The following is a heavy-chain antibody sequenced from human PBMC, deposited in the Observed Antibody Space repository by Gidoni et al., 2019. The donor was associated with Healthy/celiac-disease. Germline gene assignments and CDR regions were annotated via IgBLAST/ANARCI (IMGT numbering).Heavy chain of an antibody. CDR3: ARGLGYSYGYGDY. Sequence: VQLQQWGAGLLKPSETLSLTCAVYGGSFSGYYWSWIRQPPGKGLEWIGEINHSGSTNYNPSLKSRVTISVDTSKNQFSLKLSSVTAADTAVYYCARGLGYSYGYGDYWGQGTLVTVSS. CDR1: GGSFSGYY. J-gene: IGHJ4*02. D-gene: IGHD5-18*01. CDR2: INHSGST. V-gene: IGHV4-34*01.